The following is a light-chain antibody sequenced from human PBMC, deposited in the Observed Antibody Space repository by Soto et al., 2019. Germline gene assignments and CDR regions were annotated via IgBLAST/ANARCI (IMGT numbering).Light chain of an antibody. J-gene: IGKJ1*01. CDR2: SAS. CDR3: QQYGSSSWT. CDR1: QSISSN. Sequence: EIVMTQSPATLSVSPGERATLSCRASQSISSNLAWYQQKPGQAPRLLIYSASTRATGIPARFSGSGSGTDFTLTISRLEPEDFAVYYCQQYGSSSWTFGRGTKVDIK. V-gene: IGKV3D-15*01.